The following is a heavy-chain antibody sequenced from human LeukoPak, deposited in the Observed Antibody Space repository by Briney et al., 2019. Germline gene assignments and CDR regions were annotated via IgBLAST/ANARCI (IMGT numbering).Heavy chain of an antibody. J-gene: IGHJ4*02. CDR3: AGDPGARRGYYFDY. V-gene: IGHV4-61*01. Sequence: SETLSLTCTASGGSVSSDSYFWSWIRQPPGRGLEWIGYIYYSGSTNYNPSLKSRVTISVDTSKNQFSLKLSSVTAADTAVYYCAGDPGARRGYYFDYWGQGTLVTVSS. CDR2: IYYSGST. CDR1: GGSVSSDSYF. D-gene: IGHD7-27*01.